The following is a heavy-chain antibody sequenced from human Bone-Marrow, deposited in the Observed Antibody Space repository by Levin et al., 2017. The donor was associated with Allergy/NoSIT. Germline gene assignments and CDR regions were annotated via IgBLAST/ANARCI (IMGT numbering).Heavy chain of an antibody. CDR2: ISGRGGGDRT. J-gene: IGHJ5*02. CDR1: GLTFSRYA. D-gene: IGHD3-22*01. V-gene: IGHV3-23*01. Sequence: SGGSLRLSCAASGLTFSRYAMNWIRQAPGKGLEWVSSISGRGGGDRTYYTDSVKGRFTISRDDSKNTMFLQMNGLQVEDTAIYYCAKDSEVDNSGLSYLDPWGQGTQVTVSS. CDR3: AKDSEVDNSGLSYLDP.